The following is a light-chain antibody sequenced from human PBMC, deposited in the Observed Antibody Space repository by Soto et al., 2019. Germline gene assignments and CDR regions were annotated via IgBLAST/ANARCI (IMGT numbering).Light chain of an antibody. CDR2: ANN. Sequence: QSVLTQPPSVSGAPGQRVTISCTGSSSNIGAGRDVHWYQQLPGTAPRLLIYANNNRPSGVPDRFSASKSGTSASLAITGLQAEDEADFYCQSFDSSLSAYVFGTGTKLTVL. J-gene: IGLJ1*01. CDR1: SSNIGAGRD. CDR3: QSFDSSLSAYV. V-gene: IGLV1-40*01.